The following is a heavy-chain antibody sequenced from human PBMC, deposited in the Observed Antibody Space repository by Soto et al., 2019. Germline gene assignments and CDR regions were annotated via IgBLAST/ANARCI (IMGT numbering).Heavy chain of an antibody. CDR2: IYPGDSDT. V-gene: IGHV5-51*01. J-gene: IGHJ3*02. CDR1: GYSFTNYW. Sequence: EVQLVQSGAEVKKPGESLKISCKGSGYSFTNYWIAWVRQMPGKGLEWMGIIYPGDSDTRYSPSFQGQVSISADKSISTEYLRWSSVKASDTDMYYCARHPHTYYYILTGSDGAFDIWGRGTVVTVSS. CDR3: ARHPHTYYYILTGSDGAFDI. D-gene: IGHD3-9*01.